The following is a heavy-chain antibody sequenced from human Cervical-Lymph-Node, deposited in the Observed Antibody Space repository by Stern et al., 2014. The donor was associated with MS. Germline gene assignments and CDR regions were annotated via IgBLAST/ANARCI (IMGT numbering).Heavy chain of an antibody. CDR3: ARRATTYFDS. CDR1: GYSFTSYW. CDR2: IYPGDSDT. D-gene: IGHD1-26*01. V-gene: IGHV5-51*01. J-gene: IGHJ4*02. Sequence: VQLVQSGAEAKKPGESLKISCETSGYSFTSYWIAWVRQMPGKGLEWMGIIYPGDSDTRYNPSFQGQVTISADKSIRTAYLQLNSLKASDTAMYYCARRATTYFDSWGQGALVTLSS.